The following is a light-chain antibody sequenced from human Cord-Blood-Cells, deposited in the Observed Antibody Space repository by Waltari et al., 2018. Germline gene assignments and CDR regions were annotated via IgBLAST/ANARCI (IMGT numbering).Light chain of an antibody. V-gene: IGLV1-44*01. J-gene: IGLJ1*01. CDR2: RNN. Sequence: QSVLTQPPSASGTPGPRVTISCSGSSSNIGSTTVTWYQQLPGTAPKLLIYRNNQRPSGVPDRFSGSKSGTSASLAISGLQAEDEADYYCAAWDDSLNGFYVFGTGTKVTVL. CDR3: AAWDDSLNGFYV. CDR1: SSNIGSTT.